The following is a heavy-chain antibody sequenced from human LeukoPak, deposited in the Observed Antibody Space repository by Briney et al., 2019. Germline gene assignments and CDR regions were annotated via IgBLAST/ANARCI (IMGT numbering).Heavy chain of an antibody. Sequence: GGSLRLSCAASGFTFSNAWMSWVRQAPGEGLEWVGRIKSKTDGGTTDYAAPVKGRFTISRDDSKNTLYLQMNSLKTEDTAVYYCTTDLRDRYCSSTSCYPYYYYGMDVWGQGTTVTVSS. D-gene: IGHD2-2*01. CDR1: GFTFSNAW. CDR3: TTDLRDRYCSSTSCYPYYYYGMDV. CDR2: IKSKTDGGTT. J-gene: IGHJ6*02. V-gene: IGHV3-15*01.